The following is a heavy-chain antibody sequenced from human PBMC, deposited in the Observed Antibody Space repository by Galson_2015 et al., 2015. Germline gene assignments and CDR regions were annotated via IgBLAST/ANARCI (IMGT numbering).Heavy chain of an antibody. J-gene: IGHJ6*02. V-gene: IGHV3-9*01. CDR3: AKTSMVRGQFSFYGMDA. D-gene: IGHD3-10*01. CDR2: ISWNSGTV. CDR1: GFTFDDYA. Sequence: SLRLSCAASGFTFDDYAMNWVRLAPGKGLEWVSTISWNSGTVGYADSVKARFTISRDNAKSTLYLQMNSLRGGDTAVYHCAKTSMVRGQFSFYGMDAWGQGTPVTVS.